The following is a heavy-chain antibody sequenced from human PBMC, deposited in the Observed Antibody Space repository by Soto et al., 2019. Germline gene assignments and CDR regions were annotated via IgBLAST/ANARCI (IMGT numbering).Heavy chain of an antibody. V-gene: IGHV3-23*01. Sequence: EVQLLESGGGLVQPGGSLRLACAASGFAFSSYAMVWVRQAPGKGLEWVSVISARGGRAYFADSVKDRFTITRDNSKNVLSREMNSLRYDDAATYFCAKGSIACIASVDHWGQGTLVVVSS. J-gene: IGHJ4*02. CDR1: GFAFSSYA. CDR3: AKGSIACIASVDH. D-gene: IGHD2-15*01. CDR2: ISARGGRA.